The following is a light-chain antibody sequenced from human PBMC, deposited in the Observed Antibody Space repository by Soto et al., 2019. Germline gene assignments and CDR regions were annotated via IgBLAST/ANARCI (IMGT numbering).Light chain of an antibody. V-gene: IGLV1-44*01. CDR3: AAWDDSLNGYV. CDR2: SNN. J-gene: IGLJ1*01. CDR1: RDNIGRKT. Sequence: QSVLTQPPSASGTPGQRVTISCSGSRDNIGRKTVNWYKELPGTAPKLLIYSNNQPPSGVPDRFSGSKSGTSASLAISGLQSEDEADYYCAAWDDSLNGYVFGTGTKVTVL.